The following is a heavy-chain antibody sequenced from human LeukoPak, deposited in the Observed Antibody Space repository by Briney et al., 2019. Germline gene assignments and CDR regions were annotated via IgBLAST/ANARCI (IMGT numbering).Heavy chain of an antibody. CDR2: ISWNSGSI. V-gene: IGHV3-9*01. Sequence: GGSLRLSCAASGFTFDDYAMHWVRQAPGKGLEWVSGISWNSGSIGYADSVKGRFTISRDNAKNSLYLQMNSLRAEDTALYYRAKGALVDYGDPEDVYFDYWGQGTLVTVSS. CDR1: GFTFDDYA. CDR3: AKGALVDYGDPEDVYFDY. J-gene: IGHJ4*02. D-gene: IGHD4-17*01.